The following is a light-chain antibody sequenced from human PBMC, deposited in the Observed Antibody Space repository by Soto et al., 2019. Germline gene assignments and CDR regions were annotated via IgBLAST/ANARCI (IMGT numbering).Light chain of an antibody. CDR3: QQFGSSLPIT. V-gene: IGKV3-20*01. CDR1: QSVSSN. CDR2: GAS. Sequence: EIVMTQSPATLSVSPGERATLYCRAGQSVSSNLAWYQQKHGQAPRLLIYGASNRATGIPDRFSGSGCGTDFSLTTSRLEPEDFSVYYCQQFGSSLPITFGQGTRLEI. J-gene: IGKJ5*01.